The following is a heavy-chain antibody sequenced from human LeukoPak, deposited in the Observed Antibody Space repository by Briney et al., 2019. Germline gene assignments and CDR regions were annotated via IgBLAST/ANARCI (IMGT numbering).Heavy chain of an antibody. Sequence: XXXXSGASXSNYYWVWIRQPPGKGLEWIGSIYHSGTTYSGSTYYNPSLKSRVTISVDTSKNQFSLKLSSVTAADTAVYYCXRVRVXYGDYRSGYFDYWGQGTLVTVSS. D-gene: IGHD4-17*01. V-gene: IGHV4-39*07. J-gene: IGHJ4*02. CDR1: GASXSNYY. CDR3: XRVRVXYGDYRSGYFDY. CDR2: IYHSGTTYSGST.